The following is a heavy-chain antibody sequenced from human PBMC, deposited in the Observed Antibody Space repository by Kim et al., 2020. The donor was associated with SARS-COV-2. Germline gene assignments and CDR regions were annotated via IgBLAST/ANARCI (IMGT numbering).Heavy chain of an antibody. V-gene: IGHV6-1*01. Sequence: VKSRITINPDTSKNQFSLQLNSVTPEDTAVYYCARTQYYYGSGSYYPADYWGQGTLVTVSS. D-gene: IGHD3-10*01. CDR3: ARTQYYYGSGSYYPADY. J-gene: IGHJ4*02.